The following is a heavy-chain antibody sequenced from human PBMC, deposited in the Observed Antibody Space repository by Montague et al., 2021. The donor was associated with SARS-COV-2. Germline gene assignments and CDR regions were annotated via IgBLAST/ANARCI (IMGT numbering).Heavy chain of an antibody. V-gene: IGHV4-34*01. J-gene: IGHJ4*02. Sequence: SETLSLTCAVYGGSFSDYHWTWIRQSPGGGLEWIGQINYGGSTKYNPSLKSRVTISVDTSKNQLSLKLSSVTAADTAVYYCARHYYGSGSYYLGEFDYWGQGTLVTVSS. CDR3: ARHYYGSGSYYLGEFDY. D-gene: IGHD3-10*01. CDR1: GGSFSDYH. CDR2: INYGGST.